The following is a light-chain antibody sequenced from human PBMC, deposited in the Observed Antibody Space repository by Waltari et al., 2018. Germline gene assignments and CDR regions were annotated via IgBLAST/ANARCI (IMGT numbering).Light chain of an antibody. J-gene: IGLJ3*02. CDR2: RNT. V-gene: IGLV1-47*01. CDR3: AAWDDSLSGRV. Sequence: QSVLTQPPSASGTPGPRVTISCSGSTSYIYWYQQLPGTAPKLLIYRNTQRPSGVPDRFSGSKSGTSASLAISGLRSDDEADYYCAAWDDSLSGRVFGGGTKLTVL. CDR1: TSYI.